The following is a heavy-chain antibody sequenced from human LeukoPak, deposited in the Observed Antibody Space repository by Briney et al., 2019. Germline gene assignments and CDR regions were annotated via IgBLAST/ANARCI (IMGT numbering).Heavy chain of an antibody. CDR2: IYTTGST. J-gene: IGHJ3*02. V-gene: IGHV4-61*02. CDR3: ARSPGGSGTRAFDI. D-gene: IGHD3-10*01. CDR1: GASISGGSYY. Sequence: PSETPSLTCTVSGASISGGSYYWSWIRQPAGKGLDWIGRIYTTGSTNYNPSLKSRVTISVDTSKNQFSLELNSVTAADTAVYYCARSPGGSGTRAFDIWGQGTMVTVSS.